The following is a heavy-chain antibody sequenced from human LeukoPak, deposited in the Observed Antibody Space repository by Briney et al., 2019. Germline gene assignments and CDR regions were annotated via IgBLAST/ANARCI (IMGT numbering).Heavy chain of an antibody. CDR3: ARGDLIRGYSYGYPDWFDP. J-gene: IGHJ5*02. CDR2: TYYRSKWYN. D-gene: IGHD5-18*01. CDR1: GDSVYSNSAA. V-gene: IGHV6-1*01. Sequence: SQTLSLTCAISGDSVYSNSAAWNWIRQSPSRGLEWLGRTYYRSKWYNDYAVSVKSRITINPDTSKNQFSLQLNSVTPEDTAVYYCARGDLIRGYSYGYPDWFDPWGQGTLVTVSS.